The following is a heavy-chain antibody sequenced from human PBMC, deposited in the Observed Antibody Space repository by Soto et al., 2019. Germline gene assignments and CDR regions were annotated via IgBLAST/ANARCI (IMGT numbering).Heavy chain of an antibody. J-gene: IGHJ4*02. CDR1: GFTFSSYG. V-gene: IGHV3-30*18. CDR3: GKDRGGDCFDNSCYFGADS. Sequence: PGGSLRLSCVGSGFTFSSYGMHWVRQAPGKGLECVAVISDSGSSHYYAASVEGRFTISRENSKNTLSLHMDRLRVEDTAVYYCGKDRGGDCFDNSCYFGADSWGQRTPLTVSS. D-gene: IGHD2-2*01. CDR2: ISDSGSSH.